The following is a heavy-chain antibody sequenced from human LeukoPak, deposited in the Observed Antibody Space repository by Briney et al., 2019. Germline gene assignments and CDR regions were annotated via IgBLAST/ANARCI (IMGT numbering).Heavy chain of an antibody. CDR2: INHSGST. CDR1: GGSISSGSYY. CDR3: ARSWIFDY. J-gene: IGHJ4*02. V-gene: IGHV4-39*07. Sequence: SETLSLTCTVSGGSISSGSYYWSWIRQPPGKGLEWIGEINHSGSTNYNPSLKSRVTISVDTSKNQFSLKLSSVTAADTAVYYCARSWIFDYWGQGTLVTVSS. D-gene: IGHD2-2*03.